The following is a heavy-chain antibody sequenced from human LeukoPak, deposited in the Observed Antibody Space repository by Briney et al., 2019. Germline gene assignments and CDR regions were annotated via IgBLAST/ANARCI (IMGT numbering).Heavy chain of an antibody. D-gene: IGHD3-22*01. CDR2: IYHSGST. V-gene: IGHV4-30-2*01. CDR1: GGSISSGGYS. Sequence: PSGTLSLTCAVSGGSISSGGYSWSWIRQPPGKGLEWIGYIYHSGSTYYNPSLKSRVTISVDRSKNQFSLKLSSVTAADTAVYYCARVVGDSSGYYWRYYFDYWGQGTLVTVSS. CDR3: ARVVGDSSGYYWRYYFDY. J-gene: IGHJ4*02.